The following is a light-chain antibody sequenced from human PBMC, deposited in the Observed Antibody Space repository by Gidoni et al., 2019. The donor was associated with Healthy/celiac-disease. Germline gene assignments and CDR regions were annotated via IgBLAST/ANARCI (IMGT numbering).Light chain of an antibody. CDR1: QSVSSSY. Sequence: DIVLTQSPGTLSLSPGDRATLSCRASQSVSSSYLAWYQQKPGQAPRLLIYGASSRATGIPDRFSGSGSGTDFTLTISRLEPEYFAVYYCQQYGSSRTFGQGTKVEIK. J-gene: IGKJ1*01. CDR3: QQYGSSRT. V-gene: IGKV3-20*01. CDR2: GAS.